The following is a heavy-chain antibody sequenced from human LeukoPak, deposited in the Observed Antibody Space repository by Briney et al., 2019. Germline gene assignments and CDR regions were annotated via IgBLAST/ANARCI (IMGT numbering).Heavy chain of an antibody. CDR2: IYSVGST. CDR1: GFTVSSNY. D-gene: IGHD4-17*01. V-gene: IGHV3-66*02. J-gene: IGHJ4*02. CDR3: ARAVGDYVEEYYFDY. Sequence: PGGSLRLSCAASGFTVSSNYMSWVRQAPGKGLEWVSVIYSVGSTYYADSVKGRFTISRDNSKNTLYLQMNSLRAEDTAVYYCARAVGDYVEEYYFDYWGQGTLVTVSS.